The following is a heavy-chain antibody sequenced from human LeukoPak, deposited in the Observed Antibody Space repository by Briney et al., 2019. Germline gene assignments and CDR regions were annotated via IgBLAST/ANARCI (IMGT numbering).Heavy chain of an antibody. J-gene: IGHJ4*02. D-gene: IGHD4-17*01. V-gene: IGHV1-2*02. Sequence: ASVKVSCKASGYNFTGYYMHWVRQAPGQGLEWMGWINPNSGGTNYAQKFQGRVTMTRDTSISTAYMELSRLRSDDTAVYYCARAATVTPYYFDYWGQGTLVTVSS. CDR2: INPNSGGT. CDR1: GYNFTGYY. CDR3: ARAATVTPYYFDY.